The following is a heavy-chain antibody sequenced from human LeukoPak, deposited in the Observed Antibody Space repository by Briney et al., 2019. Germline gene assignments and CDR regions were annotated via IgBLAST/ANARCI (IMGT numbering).Heavy chain of an antibody. V-gene: IGHV4-59*01. CDR3: ARGRVSSSTWYSTYYYYFYMDV. J-gene: IGHJ6*03. Sequence: SETLSLTCTVSGGSISSYYWTWIRQPPGKGLEWIGYVDHTGSTNFNPSLNGRVSISRDTTKNLFSLRLRSVTAADTAVYFCARGRVSSSTWYSTYYYYFYMDVWGKGATVTVSS. CDR1: GGSISSYY. CDR2: VDHTGST. D-gene: IGHD1-1*01.